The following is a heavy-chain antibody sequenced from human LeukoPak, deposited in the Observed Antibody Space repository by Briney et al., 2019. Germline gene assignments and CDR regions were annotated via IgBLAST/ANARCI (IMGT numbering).Heavy chain of an antibody. D-gene: IGHD5-18*01. V-gene: IGHV1-2*02. CDR2: INPNSGGT. J-gene: IGHJ5*02. CDR3: ARDAEDTAMASWP. Sequence: GASVKVSCKAPGYTFTGYYMHWVRQAPGQGLEWMGWINPNSGGTNYAQKFQGRVTMTRDTSISTAYMELSRLRSDDTAVYYCARDAEDTAMASWPWGQGTLVTVSS. CDR1: GYTFTGYY.